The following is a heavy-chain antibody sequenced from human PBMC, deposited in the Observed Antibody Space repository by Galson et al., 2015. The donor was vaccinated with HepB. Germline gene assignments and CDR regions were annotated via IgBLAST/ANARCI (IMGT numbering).Heavy chain of an antibody. D-gene: IGHD6-13*01. V-gene: IGHV3-30*18. CDR2: ISYDGSNK. J-gene: IGHJ4*02. CDR3: AKDREGDSSSWSRGLDY. Sequence: SLRLSCAASGFTFSDYYTSWIRQAPGKGLEWVAVISYDGSNKYYADSVKGRFTISRDNSKNTLYLQVNSVRAEDTAIYYCAKDREGDSSSWSRGLDYWGQGTLVTVSS. CDR1: GFTFSDYY.